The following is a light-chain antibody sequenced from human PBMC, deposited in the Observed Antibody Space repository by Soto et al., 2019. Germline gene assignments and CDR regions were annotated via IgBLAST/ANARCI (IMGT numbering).Light chain of an antibody. V-gene: IGLV2-14*01. CDR2: DVS. Sequence: QSALTQPASVSGSPGQSITISCTGTSSDVGGYNYVSWYQQHPGKAPKLMIYDVSNRPSGVSNRFSGSKSGNTASLTISGLQAEDEADYYCSSYTSSSTGVFGGGTK. J-gene: IGLJ2*01. CDR3: SSYTSSSTGV. CDR1: SSDVGGYNY.